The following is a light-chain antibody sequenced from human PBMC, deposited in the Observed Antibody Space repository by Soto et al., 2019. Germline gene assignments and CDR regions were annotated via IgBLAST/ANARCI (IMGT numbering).Light chain of an antibody. V-gene: IGKV1-39*01. CDR3: QQTFSTPLT. Sequence: DIQMTQSPSTLSASVGDRVTITCQASQTIDTYLIWYQQKPGKAPRMLIYAASLLETGVPSRFRGSGSGADYTLTINSLQPEDFATYFCQQTFSTPLTFGGGTKVDIK. CDR2: AAS. CDR1: QTIDTY. J-gene: IGKJ4*01.